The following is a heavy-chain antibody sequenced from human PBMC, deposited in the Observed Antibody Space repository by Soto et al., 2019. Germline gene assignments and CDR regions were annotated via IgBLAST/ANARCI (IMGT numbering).Heavy chain of an antibody. Sequence: QITLQESGPTLVKPTQTLTLTCTFSGFSFTTAGVAVGWIRQTPGGALEWLTLIYYNDDRRFSPSLKTRLTITGDTSKSKVVLSLTNVDPGDTATYFCAHSDGGYEIIYFDFWGQGIPVTVSS. V-gene: IGHV2-5*01. CDR1: GFSFTTAGVA. CDR3: AHSDGGYEIIYFDF. CDR2: IYYNDDR. D-gene: IGHD5-12*01. J-gene: IGHJ4*02.